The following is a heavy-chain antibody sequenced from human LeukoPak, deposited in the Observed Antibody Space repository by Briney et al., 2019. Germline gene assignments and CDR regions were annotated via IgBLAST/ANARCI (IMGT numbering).Heavy chain of an antibody. CDR1: GGTFSSYA. Sequence: SVRVSCKASGGTFSSYAISWVRQAPGQGLEWMAGIIPIVGTANYAQKFQGRVTITADESTSTAYMELSSLRSEDTAVYYCAREWRFQGSGSYYTPYYYMDVWGKGTAVTVSS. V-gene: IGHV1-69*13. J-gene: IGHJ6*03. CDR2: IIPIVGTA. CDR3: AREWRFQGSGSYYTPYYYMDV. D-gene: IGHD3-10*01.